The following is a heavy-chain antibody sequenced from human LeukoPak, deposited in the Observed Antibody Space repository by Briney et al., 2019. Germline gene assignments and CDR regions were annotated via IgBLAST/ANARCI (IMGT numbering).Heavy chain of an antibody. D-gene: IGHD3-10*01. CDR2: IIPIFGTA. J-gene: IGHJ5*02. Sequence: SVKVSCKASGGTFSSYAISGVRQAPGQGLEWMGRIIPIFGTANYEQKFQGRVTITTDESTSTVYMELSSLRSEDTAVYYCARDPSGLLWFGEFQNWFDPWGQGTLVTVSS. V-gene: IGHV1-69*05. CDR3: ARDPSGLLWFGEFQNWFDP. CDR1: GGTFSSYA.